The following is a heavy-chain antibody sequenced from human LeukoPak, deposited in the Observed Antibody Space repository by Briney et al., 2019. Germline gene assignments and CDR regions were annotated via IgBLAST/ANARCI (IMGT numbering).Heavy chain of an antibody. CDR3: AKIYGDSTPSFDY. CDR1: GFTFDDYG. D-gene: IGHD4-17*01. CDR2: INWNGDST. J-gene: IGHJ4*02. V-gene: IGHV3-20*04. Sequence: GGSLRLSCAASGFTFDDYGMTWVRQAPGKGLERISDINWNGDSTGYADSVKGRFTISRDNAKNSLYLQMSSLRAEDTAVYYCAKIYGDSTPSFDYWGQGTLVTVSS.